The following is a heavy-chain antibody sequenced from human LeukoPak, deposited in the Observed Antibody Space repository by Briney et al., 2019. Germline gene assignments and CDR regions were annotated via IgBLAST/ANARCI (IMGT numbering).Heavy chain of an antibody. Sequence: GGSLRLSCAASGFSFSKFAMHWVRQAPGKGLEWVAVIWFDGRQTFYADSVKGRFTISRDNSKNTLYLQMNSLRGEDTAFYYCVKDQTPAGTDARYYFDYWGRGTLVTVSS. CDR1: GFSFSKFA. D-gene: IGHD6-19*01. J-gene: IGHJ4*02. V-gene: IGHV3-33*06. CDR3: VKDQTPAGTDARYYFDY. CDR2: IWFDGRQT.